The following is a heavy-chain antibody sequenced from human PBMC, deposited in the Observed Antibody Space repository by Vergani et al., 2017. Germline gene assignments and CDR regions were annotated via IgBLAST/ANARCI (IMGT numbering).Heavy chain of an antibody. CDR2: IRSKAYGGTT. V-gene: IGHV3-49*03. D-gene: IGHD5-24*01. Sequence: EVQLVESGGGLVQPGRSLRLSCTASGFTFGDYAMSWFRQAPGKGLEWVGFIRSKAYGGTTEYAASVKGRFTITRDNAKKFIYLQMNSLRADDTAVYYCVRGGLATIYNWFDPWGQGTRVTVSS. CDR1: GFTFGDYA. J-gene: IGHJ5*01. CDR3: VRGGLATIYNWFDP.